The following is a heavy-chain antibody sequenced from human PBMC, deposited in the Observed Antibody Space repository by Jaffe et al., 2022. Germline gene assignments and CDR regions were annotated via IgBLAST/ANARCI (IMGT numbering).Heavy chain of an antibody. CDR3: ARGFYYDYIWGSYRHFSPFDY. Sequence: QVQLQQWGAGLLKPSETLSLTCAVYGGSFSGYYWSWIRQPPGKGLEWIGEINHSGSTNYNPSLKSRVTISVDTSKNQFSLKLSSVTAADTAVYYCARGFYYDYIWGSYRHFSPFDYWGQGTLVTVSS. J-gene: IGHJ4*02. V-gene: IGHV4-34*01. CDR2: INHSGST. D-gene: IGHD3-16*02. CDR1: GGSFSGYY.